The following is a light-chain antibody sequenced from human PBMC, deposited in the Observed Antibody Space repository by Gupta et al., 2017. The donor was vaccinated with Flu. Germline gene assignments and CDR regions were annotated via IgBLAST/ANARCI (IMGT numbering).Light chain of an antibody. CDR2: YAA. Sequence: PTLSLAPRARSTRSCRASQTIQNYLAWYQQNPGQPPRLLIYYAAARASGIPARFSGSGSGTDFTLTITSLEPDDLAVYYCQQRRSWPQCTFGQGTQVEIK. CDR1: QTIQNY. V-gene: IGKV3-11*01. CDR3: QQRRSWPQCT. J-gene: IGKJ1*01.